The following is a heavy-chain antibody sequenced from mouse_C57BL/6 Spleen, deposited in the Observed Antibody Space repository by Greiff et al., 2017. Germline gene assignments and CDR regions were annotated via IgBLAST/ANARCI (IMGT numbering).Heavy chain of an antibody. CDR1: GYTFTDYY. CDR2: INPNNGGT. Sequence: EVQLQQSGPELVKPGASVKISCKASGYTFTDYYMNWVKQSHGKSLEWIGDINPNNGGTSYNQKFKGKATLTVDKSSSTAYMELRSLTSEDSAVYYCARSRAMATTAMDYWGQGTSVTVSS. CDR3: ARSRAMATTAMDY. V-gene: IGHV1-26*01. J-gene: IGHJ4*01. D-gene: IGHD2-2*01.